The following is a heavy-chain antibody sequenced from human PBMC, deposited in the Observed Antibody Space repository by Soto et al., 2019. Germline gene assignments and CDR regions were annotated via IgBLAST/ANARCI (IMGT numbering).Heavy chain of an antibody. V-gene: IGHV3-9*01. J-gene: IGHJ5*02. CDR3: AKDMCGAGTHAGYWFDP. CDR2: ISWNSGSI. D-gene: IGHD6-19*01. CDR1: GFTFDDYA. Sequence: SLRLSCAASGFTFDDYAMHWVRQAPGKGLEWVSGISWNSGSIGYADSVKGRFTISRDNAKNSLYLQMNSLRAEDTALYYCAKDMCGAGTHAGYWFDPCGQGTLVSVSS.